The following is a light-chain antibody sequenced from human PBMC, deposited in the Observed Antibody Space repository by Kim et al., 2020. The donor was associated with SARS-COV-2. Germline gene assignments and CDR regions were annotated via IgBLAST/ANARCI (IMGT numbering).Light chain of an antibody. J-gene: IGKJ4*01. V-gene: IGKV3-15*01. CDR2: DVS. CDR3: QQYNKWFALS. Sequence: SPGERVTLSCRASQSVSTNLAWYQQKPGQAPRLLIYDVSIRATGVPVRFSGSGSGTEFTLTISNLQSEDFAVYHCQQYNKWFALSFGGGTKVDIK. CDR1: QSVSTN.